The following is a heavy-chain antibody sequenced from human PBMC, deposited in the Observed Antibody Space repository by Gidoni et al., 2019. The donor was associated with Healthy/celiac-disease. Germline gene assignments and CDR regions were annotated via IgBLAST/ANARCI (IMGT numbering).Heavy chain of an antibody. J-gene: IGHJ4*02. CDR3: AKGHPNYYDSSGYWGADY. CDR2: ISGSGGST. V-gene: IGHV3-23*01. D-gene: IGHD3-22*01. CDR1: GFPFSSYA. Sequence: EVQLLESGGGLVQPGGSLRLSCAASGFPFSSYAMSGVRQAPGKGLEWVSAISGSGGSTYYADSVKGRFTISRDNSKNTLYLQMNSLRAEDTAVYYCAKGHPNYYDSSGYWGADYWGQGTLVTVSS.